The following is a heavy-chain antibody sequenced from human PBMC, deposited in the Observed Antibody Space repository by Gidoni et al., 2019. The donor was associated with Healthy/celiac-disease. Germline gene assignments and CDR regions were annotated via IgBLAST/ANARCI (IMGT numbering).Heavy chain of an antibody. CDR2: ISGSGGST. Sequence: EVQLLESGGGLVQPGGSLRLSCAPSGFTFSSYAMSWVRQAPGKGLEWGSAISGSGGSTYYADSVKGRFTISRDNSKNTLYLQMNSLRAEDTAVYYCAKGGIQLWLIDYWGQGTLVTVSS. V-gene: IGHV3-23*01. CDR3: AKGGIQLWLIDY. J-gene: IGHJ4*02. D-gene: IGHD5-18*01. CDR1: GFTFSSYA.